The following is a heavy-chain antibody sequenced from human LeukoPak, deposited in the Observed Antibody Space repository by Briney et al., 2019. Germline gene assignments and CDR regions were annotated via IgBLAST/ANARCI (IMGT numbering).Heavy chain of an antibody. D-gene: IGHD6-19*01. CDR1: GFTFSSYA. CDR3: AKYRRLGHEYFQH. V-gene: IGHV3-23*01. J-gene: IGHJ1*01. CDR2: ISGSGGST. Sequence: GGSLRLSCAASGFTFSSYAMSWVRQAPGKGLEWVSAISGSGGSTYYADSVKGRFTISRDNSKNTLYLQMNSLRVEDTAVYYCAKYRRLGHEYFQHWGQGTLVTVSS.